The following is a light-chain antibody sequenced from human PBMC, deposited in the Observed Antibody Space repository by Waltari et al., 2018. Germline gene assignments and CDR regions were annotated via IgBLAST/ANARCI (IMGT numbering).Light chain of an antibody. V-gene: IGKV2-28*01. J-gene: IGKJ2*01. Sequence: DIVMTQSPLSLTVTPGEPASISCRSSQSLLHSNGKTFFDWNVKKHGQSPQLLISLGSNRATGVPYRFSGSFSGTDFTLKISRVEAEDVGAYYCMQGLQTPYTFGQGTKLEIK. CDR1: QSLLHSNGKTF. CDR2: LGS. CDR3: MQGLQTPYT.